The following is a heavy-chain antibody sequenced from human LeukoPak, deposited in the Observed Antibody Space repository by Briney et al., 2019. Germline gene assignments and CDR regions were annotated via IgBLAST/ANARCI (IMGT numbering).Heavy chain of an antibody. J-gene: IGHJ3*02. V-gene: IGHV4-61*02. Sequence: SETLSLTCNVSGASIRNGRFHWSWIRQPAGKGLQWIGRINLSGNIDYNPSLWGRLTLSLDTSNNQFSLKLTSMTAADTAMYYCARLRLPATLGAFDIWGQGTMVTVSS. D-gene: IGHD5-12*01. CDR1: GASIRNGRFH. CDR2: INLSGNI. CDR3: ARLRLPATLGAFDI.